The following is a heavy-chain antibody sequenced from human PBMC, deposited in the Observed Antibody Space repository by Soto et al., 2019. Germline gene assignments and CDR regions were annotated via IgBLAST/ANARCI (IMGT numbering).Heavy chain of an antibody. Sequence: QVQLVESGGGVVQPGRSLRLSCAASGLTFRTYGMHWVRQAPGKGLEWVAVISYDGSDIYYPDSVKGRFTTSRDNSENRLYLQMNSLRAEDTAVYHCEKGPHIDQLDHPGLDVWGQGTTVPVSS. CDR2: ISYDGSDI. D-gene: IGHD1-1*01. J-gene: IGHJ6*02. CDR3: EKGPHIDQLDHPGLDV. V-gene: IGHV3-30*18. CDR1: GLTFRTYG.